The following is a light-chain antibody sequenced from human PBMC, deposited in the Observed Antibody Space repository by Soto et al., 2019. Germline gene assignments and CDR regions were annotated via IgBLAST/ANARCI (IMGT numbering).Light chain of an antibody. CDR1: QSISSW. Sequence: DIQMTQSPSTLSASVGDRVTITCRASQSISSWLAWYQQKPGKAPKLLIYKASNLESGVPSRFSGSGSGTEFNLTISSLQPDDFATYYCQQYNSYSPAFGGGTKVEIK. J-gene: IGKJ4*01. V-gene: IGKV1-5*03. CDR3: QQYNSYSPA. CDR2: KAS.